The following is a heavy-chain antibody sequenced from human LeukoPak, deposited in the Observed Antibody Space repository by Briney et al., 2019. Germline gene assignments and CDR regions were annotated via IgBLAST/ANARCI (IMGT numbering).Heavy chain of an antibody. CDR1: GFTFGDYA. CDR2: IRSKAYGGTT. CDR3: TRDQGCTNGVCYPAFDY. V-gene: IGHV3-49*04. Sequence: GGSLRLSCTASGFTFGDYAMSWVRQAPGEGLEWVGFIRSKAYGGTTEYAASVKGRFTISRDDSKSIAYLQMNSLKTEDTAVYYCTRDQGCTNGVCYPAFDYWGQGTLVTVSS. J-gene: IGHJ4*02. D-gene: IGHD2-8*01.